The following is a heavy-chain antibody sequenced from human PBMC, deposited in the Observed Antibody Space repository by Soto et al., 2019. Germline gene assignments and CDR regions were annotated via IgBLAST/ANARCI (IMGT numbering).Heavy chain of an antibody. J-gene: IGHJ5*02. D-gene: IGHD3-10*01. V-gene: IGHV1-8*01. CDR1: GYNFTSYD. Sequence: QVQLVQSGAEVKKPGASVKVSCKASGYNFTSYDVNWVRQATGQGLEWMGSMNPNGGNTDYAQRFQVRVQSTKNTALSTDYSEHSTVRSEDRADYYCALRGALQRYCSGRYNGFDPLGQCTLLTVSS. CDR3: ALRGALQRYCSGRYNGFDP. CDR2: MNPNGGNT.